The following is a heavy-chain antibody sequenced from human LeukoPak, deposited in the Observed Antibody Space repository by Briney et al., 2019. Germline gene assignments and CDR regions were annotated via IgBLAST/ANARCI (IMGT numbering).Heavy chain of an antibody. CDR1: GGSISSGYY. Sequence: PSETLSLTCSVSGGSISSGYYWGWIRQPPGKGLEWIGSIYYSGSTYYNPSLKSRATISVDTSKNQFSLKLSSVTAADTAVYYCARDPTGGENAFDIWGQGTMVTVSS. CDR2: IYYSGST. D-gene: IGHD2-8*02. V-gene: IGHV4-38-2*02. CDR3: ARDPTGGENAFDI. J-gene: IGHJ3*02.